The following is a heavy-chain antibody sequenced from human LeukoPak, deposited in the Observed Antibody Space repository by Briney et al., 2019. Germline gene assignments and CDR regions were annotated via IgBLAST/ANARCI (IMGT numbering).Heavy chain of an antibody. V-gene: IGHV3-30*03. CDR2: ISYSGSVQ. CDR1: GFTFNNFG. CDR3: ARSPRDSRDWTGTLDY. J-gene: IGHJ4*02. Sequence: AGGSLRLSCAASGFTFNNFGMHWVSQAPGKGLEWVSVISYSGSVQFYADSVKGRFTISRDASKNTVHLQMNSLRVEDTAVYYCARSPRDSRDWTGTLDYWGQGALVTVSS. D-gene: IGHD3-22*01.